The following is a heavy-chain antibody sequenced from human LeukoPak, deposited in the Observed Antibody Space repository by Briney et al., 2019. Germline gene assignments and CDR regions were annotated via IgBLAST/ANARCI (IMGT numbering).Heavy chain of an antibody. J-gene: IGHJ4*02. Sequence: QPGGSLRLSCAASGFTFDDYAMHWVRQAPGKGLEWVPLISGDGGSTYYADSVKGRFTISRDNSKNSLYLQMNSLRAEDTAVYYCARDLSSGSRGQGVFDYWGQGTLVTVSS. V-gene: IGHV3-43*02. CDR2: ISGDGGST. CDR3: ARDLSSGSRGQGVFDY. D-gene: IGHD1-26*01. CDR1: GFTFDDYA.